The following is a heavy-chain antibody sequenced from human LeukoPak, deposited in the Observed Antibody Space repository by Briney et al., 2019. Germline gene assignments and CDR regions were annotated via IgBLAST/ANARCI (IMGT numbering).Heavy chain of an antibody. CDR2: IYYSGST. J-gene: IGHJ4*02. D-gene: IGHD3-10*01. CDR3: AGFGIYGSGSYSRPYDY. Sequence: SETLSLTCTVPGGSISSSSYYWGWIRQPPGKGLEWNGSIYYSGSTYYNPSLKSRVTISVDTSKNQFSLKLRSVTAADTAVYYCAGFGIYGSGSYSRPYDYWGQGTLVTVSS. CDR1: GGSISSSSYY. V-gene: IGHV4-39*01.